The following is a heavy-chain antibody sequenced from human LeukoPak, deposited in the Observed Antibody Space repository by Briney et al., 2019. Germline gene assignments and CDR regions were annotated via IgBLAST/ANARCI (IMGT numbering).Heavy chain of an antibody. J-gene: IGHJ4*02. Sequence: GGSLRLSCAASGFTFSDYSMNWVRQAPGKGLEWVSYISSSSNSIYYADSVKGRFTISRDNAKNSLYLQMNSLRAEDTAVYYCARDSDYGDFDYWGQGTLVTVSS. CDR3: ARDSDYGDFDY. D-gene: IGHD4-17*01. CDR1: GFTFSDYS. V-gene: IGHV3-48*04. CDR2: ISSSSNSI.